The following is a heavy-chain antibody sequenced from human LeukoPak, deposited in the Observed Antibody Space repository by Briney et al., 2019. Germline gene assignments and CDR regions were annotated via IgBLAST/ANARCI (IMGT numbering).Heavy chain of an antibody. CDR1: GGSISSYY. Sequence: SETLSLTCTVSGGSISSYYWSWIRQPPGKGLEWIGYIYYSGSTNYNPSLKSRVTISVDTSKNQFSLKLSSVTAADTAVYYCARGYRRYCSSTSCYTLNWFDPWGQGTLVTVSS. J-gene: IGHJ5*02. CDR2: IYYSGST. V-gene: IGHV4-59*12. D-gene: IGHD2-2*02. CDR3: ARGYRRYCSSTSCYTLNWFDP.